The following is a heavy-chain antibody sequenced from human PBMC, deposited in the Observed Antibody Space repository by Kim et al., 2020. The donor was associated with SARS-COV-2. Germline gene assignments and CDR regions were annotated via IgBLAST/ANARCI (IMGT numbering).Heavy chain of an antibody. D-gene: IGHD3-10*01. Sequence: GGSLRLSCAASGFTFSSYGMHWVRQAPGKGLEWVAVIWYDGSNKYYADSVKGRFTISRDNSKNTLYLQMNSLRAEDTAVYYCAKDHGFGDIYYYYYGMDVWGQGTTVTVSS. J-gene: IGHJ6*02. V-gene: IGHV3-33*06. CDR3: AKDHGFGDIYYYYYGMDV. CDR2: IWYDGSNK. CDR1: GFTFSSYG.